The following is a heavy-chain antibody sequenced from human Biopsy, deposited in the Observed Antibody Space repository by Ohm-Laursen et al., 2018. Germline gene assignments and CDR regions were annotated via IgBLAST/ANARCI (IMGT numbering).Heavy chain of an antibody. CDR3: AKDQGYYYDRSVYYYFDY. Sequence: GSLRLSCTASGFTFRNYALTWVRQAPGKVLEWVSAITSSGDTTYYSDSVKGRFTISRDSSKNTLHLQMNSLRAEDTAVYYCAKDQGYYYDRSVYYYFDYWGQGTLVTVSS. CDR2: ITSSGDTT. CDR1: GFTFRNYA. D-gene: IGHD3-22*01. V-gene: IGHV3-23*01. J-gene: IGHJ4*02.